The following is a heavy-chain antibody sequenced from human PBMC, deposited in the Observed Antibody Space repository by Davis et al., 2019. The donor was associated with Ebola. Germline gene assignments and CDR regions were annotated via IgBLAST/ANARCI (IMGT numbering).Heavy chain of an antibody. J-gene: IGHJ4*02. V-gene: IGHV3-23*01. CDR1: GFTFSSYA. CDR3: ARDLVVVAADRVY. D-gene: IGHD2-15*01. Sequence: GESLKISCAASGFTFSSYAMSWVRQTPGKGLEWVSAISGNGASTNYADSVKGRFTISRDNSKNTLYLQMNSLRAEDTAVYYCARDLVVVAADRVYWGQGTLVTVPS. CDR2: ISGNGAST.